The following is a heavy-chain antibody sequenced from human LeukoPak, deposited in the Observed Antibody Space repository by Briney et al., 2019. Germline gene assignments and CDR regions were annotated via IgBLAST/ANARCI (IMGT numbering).Heavy chain of an antibody. CDR2: IFYSGQT. CDR3: ARRVSTMVRGVIMSIYYYYYYMDV. D-gene: IGHD3-10*01. V-gene: IGHV4-39*07. CDR1: GGSINNNIHY. J-gene: IGHJ6*03. Sequence: SETLSLTCTVSGGSINNNIHYWGWIRQPPGKGLEWIGTIFYSGQTYYNPSLKSRVTISVDTSKNQFSLKLSSVTAADTAVYYCARRVSTMVRGVIMSIYYYYYYMDVWGKGTTVTISS.